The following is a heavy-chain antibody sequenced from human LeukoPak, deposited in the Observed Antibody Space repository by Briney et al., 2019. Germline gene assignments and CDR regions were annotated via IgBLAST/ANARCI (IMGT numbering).Heavy chain of an antibody. J-gene: IGHJ6*03. CDR3: ASGGYSGRYYYYYMDV. D-gene: IGHD1-26*01. V-gene: IGHV3-20*04. CDR1: GFTFDDYG. Sequence: GGSLRLSCAASGFTFDDYGMSWVRQAPGKGLEWVSGINWNGGSTGYADSVKGRFTISRDNAKNSLYLQMNSLRAEDTALYYCASGGYSGRYYYYYMDVWGKGTTVTVSS. CDR2: INWNGGST.